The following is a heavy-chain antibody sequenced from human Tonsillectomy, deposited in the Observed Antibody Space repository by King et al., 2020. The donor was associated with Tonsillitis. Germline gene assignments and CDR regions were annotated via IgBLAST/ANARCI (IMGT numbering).Heavy chain of an antibody. CDR3: ARGGGWNSYYYMDV. CDR2: INHSGST. D-gene: IGHD1-7*01. Sequence: VQLQKWGAGMLKPSETLSLTCAVYGGSFSGYYWSWIRQPPGKGLEWIGEINHSGSTNYNPSLKSRVTTSVDTSKNQFSLKLSSVTAADTALYYCARGGGWNSYYYMDVWGTGTTVTVSS. CDR1: GGSFSGYY. J-gene: IGHJ6*03. V-gene: IGHV4-34*01.